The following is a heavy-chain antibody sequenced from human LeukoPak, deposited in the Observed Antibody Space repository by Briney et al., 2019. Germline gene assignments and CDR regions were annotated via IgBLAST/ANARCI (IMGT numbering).Heavy chain of an antibody. Sequence: ASVKVSCKASGYTFTSYDINWVRQAPGQGLEWMGWMNPNSGNTGYAQRFQGRLILTRDTSISTAYMELSGLRSDDTAVYYCARNVPKTGDFFYWGQGTLVTVSS. J-gene: IGHJ4*02. D-gene: IGHD7-27*01. CDR2: MNPNSGNT. V-gene: IGHV1-8*02. CDR1: GYTFTSYD. CDR3: ARNVPKTGDFFY.